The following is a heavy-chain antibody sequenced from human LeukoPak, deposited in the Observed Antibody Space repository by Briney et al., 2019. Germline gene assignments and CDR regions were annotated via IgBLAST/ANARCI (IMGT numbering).Heavy chain of an antibody. CDR1: GGSISSGDYY. D-gene: IGHD3-16*01. J-gene: IGHJ5*02. Sequence: SETLSLTCTVSGGSISSGDYYWSWIRQPPGKGLEWIAYMYYSGSTYYNPSLKSRVTMSTDTSKNQLSLKLSSVTAADTAVYYCARGSMITFGGVDNWFDPWGQGTLVTVSS. V-gene: IGHV4-30-4*01. CDR3: ARGSMITFGGVDNWFDP. CDR2: MYYSGST.